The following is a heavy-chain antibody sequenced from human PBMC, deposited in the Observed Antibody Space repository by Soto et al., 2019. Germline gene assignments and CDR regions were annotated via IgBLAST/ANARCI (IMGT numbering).Heavy chain of an antibody. CDR3: ARSDGYNFNWLDS. D-gene: IGHD2-21*01. J-gene: IGHJ5*01. CDR2: MNPNRGNT. CDR1: GYTFATYD. Sequence: QVQLVQSGAEVKTPGASVKVSCKASGYTFATYDFNWVRQAPGQGLEWMGWMNPNRGNTGYAQKFQGRLTMTRDTALSVAHMELSSLRNEDTAVYYCARSDGYNFNWLDSWGQGTLVTVSA. V-gene: IGHV1-8*01.